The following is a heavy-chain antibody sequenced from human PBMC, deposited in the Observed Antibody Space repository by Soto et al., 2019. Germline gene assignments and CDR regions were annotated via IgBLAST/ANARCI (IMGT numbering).Heavy chain of an antibody. Sequence: SQTLSLTCTVSGGSISSYYWSWIRQPPGKGLEWIGYIYYSGSTNYNPSLKSRVTISVDTSKNQFSLKLSSVTAADTAVYYCARAPPAYRDYYYYYMDVWGKGTTVTVSS. J-gene: IGHJ6*03. V-gene: IGHV4-59*01. D-gene: IGHD1-26*01. CDR2: IYYSGST. CDR1: GGSISSYY. CDR3: ARAPPAYRDYYYYYMDV.